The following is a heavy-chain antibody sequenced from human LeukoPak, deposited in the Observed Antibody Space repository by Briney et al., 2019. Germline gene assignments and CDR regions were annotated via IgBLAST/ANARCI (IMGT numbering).Heavy chain of an antibody. CDR2: MNPNSCNT. Sequence: ASVRDSFKASGYTYNNYHVYGLRQPSSQGLDGLGWMNPNSCNTGYAERFQGRLTMTMNTSITTAYMELSSLRSEDTALYYCARCSVGVRKRIDFWGQGTLVTVSS. V-gene: IGHV1-8*01. J-gene: IGHJ4*02. CDR1: GYTYNNYH. D-gene: IGHD2-15*01. CDR3: ARCSVGVRKRIDF.